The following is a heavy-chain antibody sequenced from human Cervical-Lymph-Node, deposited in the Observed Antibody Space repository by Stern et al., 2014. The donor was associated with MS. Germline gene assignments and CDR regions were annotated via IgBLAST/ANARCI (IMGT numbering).Heavy chain of an antibody. V-gene: IGHV3-33*01. CDR2: IWYDGSNR. CDR1: GFTFSSSG. J-gene: IGHJ1*01. CDR3: AREGGNTAEYFQH. Sequence: VQLVESGGGVVQPGRSLRLSCAASGFTFSSSGMHWVRQAPGKGLEGLASIWYDGSNRYYADSVKGRFTISRDNSKNTLYLQMNSLRAEDTAVYYCAREGGNTAEYFQHWGQGPRVTVSS. D-gene: IGHD4-23*01.